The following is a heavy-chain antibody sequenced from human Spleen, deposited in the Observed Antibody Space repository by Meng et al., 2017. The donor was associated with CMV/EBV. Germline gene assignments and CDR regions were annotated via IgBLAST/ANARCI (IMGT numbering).Heavy chain of an antibody. J-gene: IGHJ4*02. CDR1: GFTFSNAW. Sequence: GSLRLSCAASGFTFSNAWMSWVRQAPGKGLEWVGRMKSKTDGETTDYAAPLKGRFTILRDDSKNMLYLRMNSLKTEDTAVYYCTIDSLVRNFWGQGTLVTVSS. CDR3: TIDSLVRNF. CDR2: MKSKTDGETT. V-gene: IGHV3-15*01. D-gene: IGHD2-2*01.